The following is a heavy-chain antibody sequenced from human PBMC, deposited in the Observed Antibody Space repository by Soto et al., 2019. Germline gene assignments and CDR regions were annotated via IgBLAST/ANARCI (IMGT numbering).Heavy chain of an antibody. CDR3: ARAYDYGSSGYSEVDY. D-gene: IGHD3-22*01. CDR2: IHYSGTT. Sequence: PSETLSLTCTVSGGSISSYYWNWIRQPPGKGLEWIGYIHYSGTTNYNPSLKSRVTISLDTSKNQFSLNLSSVTAADTAIYYCARAYDYGSSGYSEVDYWGQGIVVTVS. J-gene: IGHJ4*01. CDR1: GGSISSYY. V-gene: IGHV4-59*01.